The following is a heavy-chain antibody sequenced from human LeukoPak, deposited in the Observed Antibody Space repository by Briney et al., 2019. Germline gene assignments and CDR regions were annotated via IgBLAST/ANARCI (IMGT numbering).Heavy chain of an antibody. J-gene: IGHJ4*02. CDR1: GFTFSTYG. V-gene: IGHV3-30*18. D-gene: IGHD2-8*01. CDR2: ISYDGSNK. Sequence: PGGSLRLSCAASGFTFSTYGMHWLRQAPGKGLEWVAVISYDGSNKYYTDSVKGRFTISRDNSKNTLYLQMNTLRVEDTAVYYCAKDHGALAPNGYWGQGTLVAVSS. CDR3: AKDHGALAPNGY.